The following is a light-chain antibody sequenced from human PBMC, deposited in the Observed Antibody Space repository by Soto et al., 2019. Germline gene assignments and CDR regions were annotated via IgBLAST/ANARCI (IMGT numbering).Light chain of an antibody. CDR2: GAS. V-gene: IGKV3-20*01. J-gene: IGKJ1*01. CDR3: HQYGSAPAWT. Sequence: EIVLTQSPGTLSLFPGERATLSCRASQSGSSSYLAWYHQKPGQAPRLLLYGASNMATGNPDRFRGAGSGTDFTHTISRLEPEDFAVYYWHQYGSAPAWTFGQGTKVEIK. CDR1: QSGSSSY.